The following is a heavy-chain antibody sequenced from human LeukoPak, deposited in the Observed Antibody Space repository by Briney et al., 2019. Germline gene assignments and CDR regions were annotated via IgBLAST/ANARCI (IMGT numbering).Heavy chain of an antibody. CDR1: GYTFTSYG. D-gene: IGHD3-10*01. J-gene: IGHJ4*02. V-gene: IGHV1-18*01. CDR3: ARVVQELLWFGELLLGYDY. Sequence: GASVKVSCKASGYTFTSYGISWVRQAPGQGLEWMGWISAYNGNTNYAQKLQGRVTMTTDTSTSTAYMELRSLRSDDTAVYYCARVVQELLWFGELLLGYDYWGQGTLVTVSS. CDR2: ISAYNGNT.